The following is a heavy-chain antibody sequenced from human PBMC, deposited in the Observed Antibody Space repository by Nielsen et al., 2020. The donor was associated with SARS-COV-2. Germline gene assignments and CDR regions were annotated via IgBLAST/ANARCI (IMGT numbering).Heavy chain of an antibody. J-gene: IGHJ5*02. Sequence: WVRQAPGQGLEWMGWINPNSGDTSYAQKFQGRVTMTRDTSITTSTAYMELSRLRSDDTAVYYCARSPCSSTSCYAGGYNWFDPWGQGTLVTVSS. V-gene: IGHV1-2*02. CDR2: INPNSGDT. CDR3: ARSPCSSTSCYAGGYNWFDP. D-gene: IGHD2-2*01.